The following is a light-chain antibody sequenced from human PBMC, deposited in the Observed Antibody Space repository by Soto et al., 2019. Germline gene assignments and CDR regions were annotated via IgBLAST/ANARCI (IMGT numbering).Light chain of an antibody. Sequence: SALTQPASVSGSPGQSITISCTGTSSDVGGYNYVSWYQQHPGNAPKLMIYDVSNRPSGVSKRLSGSKSGNTASLTISGLQAEDEADYFCSSYTSGSYVVFGGGTKVTVL. CDR1: SSDVGGYNY. CDR2: DVS. CDR3: SSYTSGSYVV. J-gene: IGLJ2*01. V-gene: IGLV2-14*03.